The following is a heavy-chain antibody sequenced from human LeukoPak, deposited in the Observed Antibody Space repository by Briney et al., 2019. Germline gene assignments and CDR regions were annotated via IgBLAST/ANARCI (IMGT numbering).Heavy chain of an antibody. Sequence: SETLSLTCTVSGGSISSYYWSWIRQPPGKGLEWIGYIYYSGSTNYNPSLKSRVTISVDTSKNQFSLKLSSVTAADTAVYYCASSCTAKHLLYGMDVWGQGTTVTVSS. CDR2: IYYSGST. J-gene: IGHJ6*02. V-gene: IGHV4-59*01. CDR3: ASSCTAKHLLYGMDV. D-gene: IGHD5-18*01. CDR1: GGSISSYY.